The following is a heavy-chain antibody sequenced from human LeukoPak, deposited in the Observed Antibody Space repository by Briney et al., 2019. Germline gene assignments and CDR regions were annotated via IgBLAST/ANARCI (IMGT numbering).Heavy chain of an antibody. D-gene: IGHD4-17*01. CDR3: ARAPYGVFDY. CDR1: GFTCSSYE. J-gene: IGHJ4*02. CDR2: ISSSGSTI. V-gene: IGHV3-48*03. Sequence: PGGSLRLSCAASGFTCSSYEMNWVRQAPGKGLEWVSYISSSGSTIYYADSVKGRFTISRDNAKNSLYLQMNSLRAEDTAVYYCARAPYGVFDYWGQATLVTVSS.